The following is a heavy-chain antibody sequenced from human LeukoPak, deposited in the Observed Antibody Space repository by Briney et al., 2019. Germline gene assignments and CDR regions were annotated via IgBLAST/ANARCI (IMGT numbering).Heavy chain of an antibody. CDR3: ARTTTIFGVVSAFDI. CDR1: GFTFSDYY. J-gene: IGHJ3*02. CDR2: ISSSGSTI. V-gene: IGHV3-11*04. Sequence: GSLRLSCAASGFTFSDYYMSWIRQAPGKGLEWVSYISSSGSTIYYADSVKGRFTISRDNAKNSLYLQMNSLRAEDTAVYYCARTTTIFGVVSAFDIWGQGTMVTVSS. D-gene: IGHD3-3*01.